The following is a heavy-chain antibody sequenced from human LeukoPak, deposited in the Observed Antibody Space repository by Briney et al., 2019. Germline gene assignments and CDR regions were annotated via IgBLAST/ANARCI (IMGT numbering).Heavy chain of an antibody. J-gene: IGHJ5*02. V-gene: IGHV3-21*01. D-gene: IGHD2-15*01. CDR3: ARVGLGYCSGGSCLNWFDP. CDR1: GFTFSSYS. Sequence: GGSLRLSCAASGFTFSSYSMNWVRQAPGKGLEWVSSISSSSSYIYYADSVKGRFTISRDNAKNSLYLQMNSLRAEDTAVYYCARVGLGYCSGGSCLNWFDPWGQGTLVTVSS. CDR2: ISSSSSYI.